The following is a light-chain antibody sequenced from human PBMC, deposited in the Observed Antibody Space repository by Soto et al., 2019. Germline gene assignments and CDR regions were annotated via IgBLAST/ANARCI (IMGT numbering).Light chain of an antibody. CDR2: DVS. J-gene: IGLJ2*01. V-gene: IGLV2-14*01. Sequence: QSALTQPASVSGSPGQSITISCTGTSSDVGGYNYVSWYQQHPGKAPKLMIYDVSNRPSGVSNRFSSSKSGNTASLTISGLQAEDEADYYCSSYTISSTRVVFGGGTKVTVL. CDR1: SSDVGGYNY. CDR3: SSYTISSTRVV.